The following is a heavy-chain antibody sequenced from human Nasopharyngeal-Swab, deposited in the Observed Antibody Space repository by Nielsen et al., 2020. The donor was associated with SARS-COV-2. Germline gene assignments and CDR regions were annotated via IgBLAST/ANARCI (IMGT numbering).Heavy chain of an antibody. CDR3: AKAHCSSTSCYHRGGPMDV. J-gene: IGHJ6*03. D-gene: IGHD2-2*01. CDR2: ISGDGGST. Sequence: VRQAPGKGLEWVSLISGDGGSTYYADSVKGRFTISRDNSKNSLYLQMNSLRTEDTALYYRAKAHCSSTSCYHRGGPMDVWGKGTTVTVSS. V-gene: IGHV3-43*02.